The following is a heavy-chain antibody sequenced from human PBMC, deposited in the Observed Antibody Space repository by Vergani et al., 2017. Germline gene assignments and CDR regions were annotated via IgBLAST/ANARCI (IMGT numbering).Heavy chain of an antibody. CDR3: ANSRIAGNVGVAYFGMDV. J-gene: IGHJ6*02. CDR2: IRYDGSSE. V-gene: IGHV3-30*02. CDR1: GFTLNTYG. D-gene: IGHD1-26*01. Sequence: QVQILQSGGGVVQPGGSLRLSCTLSGFTLNTYGIHWVRPAPGKGLEWVSFIRYDGSSEYYGDSVKGRFTISRDKSQNTVNLQMNSLRTEDTAVYFCANSRIAGNVGVAYFGMDVWGRGTTVTVSS.